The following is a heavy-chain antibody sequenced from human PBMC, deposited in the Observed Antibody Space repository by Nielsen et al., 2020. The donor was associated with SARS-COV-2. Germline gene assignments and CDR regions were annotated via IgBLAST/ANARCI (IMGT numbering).Heavy chain of an antibody. D-gene: IGHD3-10*01. J-gene: IGHJ5*02. CDR2: IYSGGNT. V-gene: IGHV3-53*01. CDR3: ARARGWFDP. Sequence: GESLKISCAASGFIVSSNYMSWVRQAPGKGLEWVSVIYSGGNTYYADSVQGRFTISRDNSKNTLSLQMNSLRAEDTAVYYCARARGWFDPWGQGTLVTVSS. CDR1: GFIVSSNY.